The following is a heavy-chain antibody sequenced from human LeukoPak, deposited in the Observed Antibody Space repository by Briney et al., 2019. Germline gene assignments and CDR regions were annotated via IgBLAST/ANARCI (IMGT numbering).Heavy chain of an antibody. CDR3: ARDPPLVGAFDI. CDR1: GYTFTGYY. V-gene: IGHV1-46*01. CDR2: INPSGGST. D-gene: IGHD2-2*01. J-gene: IGHJ3*02. Sequence: ASVRVSCKASGYTFTGYYMHWVRQAPGHGLEWMGIINPSGGSTSYAQKFQGRVTMTRDTSTSTVYMELSSLRSEDTAVYYCARDPPLVGAFDIWGQGTMVTVSS.